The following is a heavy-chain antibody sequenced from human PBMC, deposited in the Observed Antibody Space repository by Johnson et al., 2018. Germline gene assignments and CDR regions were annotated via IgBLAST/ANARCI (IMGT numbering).Heavy chain of an antibody. J-gene: IGHJ4*02. CDR2: IDGSGSSK. CDR1: GFTFSDNY. V-gene: IGHV3-11*01. Sequence: QVQLVQSGGGLVKPGGSLRLSCAASGFTFSDNYMSWIRQAPGKGLEWVSYIDGSGSSKFYADSVRGRFTISRDNAKSLLFLQMNRLRVEDSAVYYCAKHGATGGYGGQGTLVTVSA. D-gene: IGHD1-26*01. CDR3: AKHGATGGY.